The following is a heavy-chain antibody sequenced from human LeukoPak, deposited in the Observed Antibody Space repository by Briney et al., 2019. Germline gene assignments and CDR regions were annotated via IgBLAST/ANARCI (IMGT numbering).Heavy chain of an antibody. J-gene: IGHJ4*02. V-gene: IGHV3-7*01. Sequence: GGSLRLSCAASGFTFSSYSMNWVRQAPGKGLEWVANIKEDGREKYYVGSVKGRFTISRDNAKNSLYLQMNSLRVEDTAVYYCARIRGYSYGLEYWGQGTLITVSS. CDR2: IKEDGREK. D-gene: IGHD5-18*01. CDR3: ARIRGYSYGLEY. CDR1: GFTFSSYS.